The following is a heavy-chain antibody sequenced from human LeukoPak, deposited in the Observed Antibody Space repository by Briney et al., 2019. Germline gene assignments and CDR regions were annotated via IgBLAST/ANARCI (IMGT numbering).Heavy chain of an antibody. V-gene: IGHV3-7*01. CDR1: GFTFSSYW. CDR2: IKQDGSEK. Sequence: GGSLRLSCAASGFTFSSYWMSWVRQAPGKGLEWVANIKQDGSEKYYVDSVKGRFTISRDNAKNSLYLQMNSLRAEDTAVYYCARLSSGWYLYYYYYYMDVWGKGTTVTVSS. J-gene: IGHJ6*03. CDR3: ARLSSGWYLYYYYYYMDV. D-gene: IGHD6-19*01.